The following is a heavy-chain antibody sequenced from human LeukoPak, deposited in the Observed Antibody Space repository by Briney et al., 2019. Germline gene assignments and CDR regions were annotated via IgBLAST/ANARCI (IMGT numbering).Heavy chain of an antibody. CDR2: IYSGGST. CDR3: ASGTAMVNLDY. V-gene: IGHV3-53*01. Sequence: GGSLRLSCAASGFTVSSNYMSWVRQAPGKGLEWVSVIYSGGSTYYADSVKGRFTISRDNSKNTLYLQMNSLRAEDTAVYYCASGTAMVNLDYWGQGILVTVSS. J-gene: IGHJ4*02. CDR1: GFTVSSNY. D-gene: IGHD5-18*01.